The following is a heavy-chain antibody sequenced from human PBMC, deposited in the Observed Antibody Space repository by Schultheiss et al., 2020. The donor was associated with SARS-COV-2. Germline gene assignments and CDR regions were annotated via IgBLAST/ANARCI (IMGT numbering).Heavy chain of an antibody. CDR3: ARGPPYYYDAGDGMDV. Sequence: SETLSLTCTVSGGSISSGGYYWSWIRQHPGKGLEWIGSVFHSGSTYYNPSLKSRVTISVDTSKNQFSLKLSSVTAADTAVYYCARGPPYYYDAGDGMDVWGQGTTITVSS. D-gene: IGHD3-22*01. J-gene: IGHJ6*02. V-gene: IGHV4-39*07. CDR1: GGSISSGGYY. CDR2: VFHSGST.